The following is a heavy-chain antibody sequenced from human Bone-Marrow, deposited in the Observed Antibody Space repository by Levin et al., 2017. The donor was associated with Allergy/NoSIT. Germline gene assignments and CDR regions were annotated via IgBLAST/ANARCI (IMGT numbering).Heavy chain of an antibody. V-gene: IGHV4-39*01. D-gene: IGHD5-24*01. CDR3: ARMVAKMATIYWYFDL. CDR2: IDYSGST. CDR1: GGSISRSSHY. J-gene: IGHJ2*01. Sequence: MSSETLSLTCTVSGGSISRSSHYWGWLRQPPGKGLDWIGSIDYSGSTYYNPSLKSRVTTSVDTSKNQFSLKLRFVTAADTAVYYCARMVAKMATIYWYFDLWGRGTLVTVSS.